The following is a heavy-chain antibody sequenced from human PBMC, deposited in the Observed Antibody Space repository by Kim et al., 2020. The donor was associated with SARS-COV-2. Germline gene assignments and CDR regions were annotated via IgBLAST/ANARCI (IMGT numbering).Heavy chain of an antibody. J-gene: IGHJ4*02. CDR2: IYYSGST. V-gene: IGHV4-59*13. D-gene: IGHD2-2*01. CDR1: GGSISSYY. CDR3: ARSDRDCSSTSCSRLSSGWSGVFDY. Sequence: SETLSLTCTVSGGSISSYYWSWIRQPPGKGLEWIGYIYYSGSTNYNPSLKSRVTISVDTSKNQFSLKLSSVTAADTAVYYCARSDRDCSSTSCSRLSSGWSGVFDYWGQGTLVTVSS.